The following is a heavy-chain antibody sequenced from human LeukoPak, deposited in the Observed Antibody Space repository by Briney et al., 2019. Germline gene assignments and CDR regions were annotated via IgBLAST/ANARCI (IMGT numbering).Heavy chain of an antibody. CDR1: GFTFSSYG. D-gene: IGHD2/OR15-2a*01. CDR2: ISYDGSNK. J-gene: IGHJ4*02. Sequence: GGSLRLSCAASGFTFSSYGMHWVRQAPGKGLEWVAVISYDGSNKYYTDSVKGRLTISRDNSKNTLYLQMNSLRAEDTAIYYCAREGPRGNSQFDYWGQGTLVTVSS. V-gene: IGHV3-30*03. CDR3: AREGPRGNSQFDY.